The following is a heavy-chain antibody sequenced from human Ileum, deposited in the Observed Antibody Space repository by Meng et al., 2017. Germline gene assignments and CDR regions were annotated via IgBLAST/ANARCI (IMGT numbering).Heavy chain of an antibody. V-gene: IGHV1-8*02. D-gene: IGHD2-15*01. CDR2: INPNSGNT. CDR3: ARALVVVAATDAYDI. Sequence: ASVKVSCKASGYTFTSYDIHWVRQATGQGLEWMGWINPNSGNTDYAQKFQGRVTMTRNTSISTAYMELSSLRSDDTAVYYCARALVVVAATDAYDIWGQGTMVTVSS. CDR1: GYTFTSYD. J-gene: IGHJ3*02.